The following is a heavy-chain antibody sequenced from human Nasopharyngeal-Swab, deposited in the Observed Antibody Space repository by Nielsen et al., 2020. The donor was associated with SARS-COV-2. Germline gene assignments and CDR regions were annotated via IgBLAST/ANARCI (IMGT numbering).Heavy chain of an antibody. CDR1: GFTFSSYG. CDR2: IWYDGSNK. Sequence: GGSLRLSCAASGFTFSSYGMHWVRQAPGKGLEWVAVIWYDGSNKYYADSVKGRFTISRDNSKNTPYLQMNSLRAEDTAVYYCARICPRPSCPDAFDIWGQGTMVTVSS. D-gene: IGHD2-15*01. CDR3: ARICPRPSCPDAFDI. V-gene: IGHV3-33*01. J-gene: IGHJ3*02.